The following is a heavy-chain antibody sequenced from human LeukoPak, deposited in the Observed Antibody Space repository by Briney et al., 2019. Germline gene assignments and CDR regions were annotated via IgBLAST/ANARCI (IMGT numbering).Heavy chain of an antibody. CDR3: AREGGGYFQH. Sequence: PSETLSLTCTVSGGSISSYYWSWIRQPPGKGLEWIGYIYYSGSTNYNPSLKSRVTISVDPSKNQFSLKLSSVTAADTAVYYCAREGGGYFQHWGQGTLVTVSS. D-gene: IGHD2-15*01. CDR1: GGSISSYY. CDR2: IYYSGST. J-gene: IGHJ1*01. V-gene: IGHV4-59*01.